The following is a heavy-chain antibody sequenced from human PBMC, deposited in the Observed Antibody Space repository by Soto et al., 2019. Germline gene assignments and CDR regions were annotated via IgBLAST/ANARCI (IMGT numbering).Heavy chain of an antibody. CDR2: INPNSGGT. D-gene: IGHD6-19*01. Sequence: ASVKVSCKASGYTFTGYYMHWVRQAPGQGLEWMGWINPNSGGTNYAQKFQGRVTMTRDTSISTAYMELSRLRSDDTAVYYCARRGLGYSSGWYDVRGDAFDIWGQGTMVT. CDR1: GYTFTGYY. V-gene: IGHV1-2*02. CDR3: ARRGLGYSSGWYDVRGDAFDI. J-gene: IGHJ3*02.